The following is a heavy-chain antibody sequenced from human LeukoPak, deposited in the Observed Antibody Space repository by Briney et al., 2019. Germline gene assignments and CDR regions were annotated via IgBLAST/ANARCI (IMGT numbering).Heavy chain of an antibody. CDR3: ATLQSSGYDYSDY. CDR1: GDSISGYY. V-gene: IGHV4-59*08. Sequence: PSETLSLTCTVSGDSISGYYWSWIRQPPGKGLEWIGYIYYSGNTNYSPALKGRVAISIDTSKKQMSLKLTSVTAADTAVYYCATLQSSGYDYSDYWGQGILVTVSS. D-gene: IGHD3-22*01. CDR2: IYYSGNT. J-gene: IGHJ4*02.